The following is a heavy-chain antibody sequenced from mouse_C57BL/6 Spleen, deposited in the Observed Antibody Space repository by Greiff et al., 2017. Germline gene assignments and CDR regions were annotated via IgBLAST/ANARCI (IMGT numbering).Heavy chain of an antibody. Sequence: MLVESEGGLVQPGSSMKLSCTASGFTFSDYYMAWVRQVPEKGLEWVANINYDGSSTYYLDSLKSRFIISRDNAKNILYLQMSSLKSEDTATYYCAREDYYGRGFAYWGQGTLVTVSA. J-gene: IGHJ3*01. V-gene: IGHV5-16*01. CDR1: GFTFSDYY. CDR3: AREDYYGRGFAY. D-gene: IGHD1-1*01. CDR2: INYDGSST.